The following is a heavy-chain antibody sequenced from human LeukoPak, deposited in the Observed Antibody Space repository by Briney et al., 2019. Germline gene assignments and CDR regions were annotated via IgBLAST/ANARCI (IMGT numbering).Heavy chain of an antibody. Sequence: PSETLSLTCTVSGGSISSSSYYWGWLRQPPGKGLEWIGSIYYSGSTYYNPSLKSRVTISIDTSKNQFSLKLSSVTAADTAVYYCARHLLYDFWSGYYDFDYWGQGTLVTVSS. V-gene: IGHV4-39*01. CDR1: GGSISSSSYY. D-gene: IGHD3-3*01. CDR3: ARHLLYDFWSGYYDFDY. CDR2: IYYSGST. J-gene: IGHJ4*02.